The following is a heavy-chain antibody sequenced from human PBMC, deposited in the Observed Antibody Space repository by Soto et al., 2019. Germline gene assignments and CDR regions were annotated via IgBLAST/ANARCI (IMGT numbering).Heavy chain of an antibody. CDR3: ALRGLRWLQSPFDY. J-gene: IGHJ4*02. V-gene: IGHV1-24*01. D-gene: IGHD4-17*01. CDR1: GHTLTELS. CDR2: FDPEDGET. Sequence: QVQVEQSGTEVKKPGASVKVSCKVSGHTLTELSIHWVRQAPGKGLEWMGGFDPEDGETVYAQKFQGRVTMTEDTSTDTAYMELSSLRSEDAAVYYCALRGLRWLQSPFDYWGQGTLVTVSS.